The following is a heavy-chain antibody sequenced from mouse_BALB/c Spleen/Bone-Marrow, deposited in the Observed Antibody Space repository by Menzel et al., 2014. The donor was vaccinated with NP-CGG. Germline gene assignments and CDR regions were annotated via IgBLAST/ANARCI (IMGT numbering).Heavy chain of an antibody. D-gene: IGHD1-1*01. CDR3: ARSLRWYFDV. J-gene: IGHJ1*01. CDR2: INPSSGYT. CDR1: GYTFTIYT. Sequence: GYTFTIYTMHWEKPRPGQGLEWIGYINPSSGYTNYNQKFKDKATLTADKSSSTAYMQLSSLTSEDSAVCYCARSLRWYFDVWGAETTVNVST. V-gene: IGHV1S26*01.